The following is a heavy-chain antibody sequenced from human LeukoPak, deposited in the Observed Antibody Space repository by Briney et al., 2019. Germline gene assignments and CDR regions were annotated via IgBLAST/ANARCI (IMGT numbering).Heavy chain of an antibody. CDR3: AGNMITFGGVIVHFDY. Sequence: GGSLRLSCAASGFTFSSYGMHWVRQAPGKGLEWVAAISYEGSHKYYADSVKGRFTISRDNSKNTLYLQMNSLRAEDTAVYYCAGNMITFGGVIVHFDYWGQGTLVTVSS. J-gene: IGHJ4*02. D-gene: IGHD3-16*02. CDR1: GFTFSSYG. CDR2: ISYEGSHK. V-gene: IGHV3-30*03.